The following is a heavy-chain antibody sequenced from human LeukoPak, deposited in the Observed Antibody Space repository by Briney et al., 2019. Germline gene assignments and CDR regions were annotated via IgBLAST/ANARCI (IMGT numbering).Heavy chain of an antibody. CDR2: INPNSGGT. CDR3: ARPKYSSGWYDDAFDI. CDR1: GYTFTAYY. V-gene: IGHV1-2*02. D-gene: IGHD6-19*01. J-gene: IGHJ3*02. Sequence: ASVRVSYTASGYTFTAYYMHWVRQAPGQALEWMGWINPNSGGTNYAQKFQGRVTMTRDTSISTAYMELSRLRSDDTAVYYCARPKYSSGWYDDAFDIWGQGTMVTVSS.